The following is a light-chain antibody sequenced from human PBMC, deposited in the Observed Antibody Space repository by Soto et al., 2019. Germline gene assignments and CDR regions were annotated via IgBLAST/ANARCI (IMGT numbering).Light chain of an antibody. J-gene: IGKJ5*01. CDR3: QQRSNWPPIT. Sequence: EIVMTQSPATLSVSPGERATLSCRASQSITRNLAWYQQSPGQAPRLLIYGASTRATGIPARFSGSGSGTDFTLTISGLEPEDFAIYYCQQRSNWPPITFGQGTRLEIK. CDR1: QSITRN. V-gene: IGKV3-11*01. CDR2: GAS.